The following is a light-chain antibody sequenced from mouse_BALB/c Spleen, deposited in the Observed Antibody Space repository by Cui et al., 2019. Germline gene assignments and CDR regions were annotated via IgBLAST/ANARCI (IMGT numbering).Light chain of an antibody. Sequence: VLTQSPAPMSASPGEKVTMTCSASSSVSYMYWYQQKPRSSPKPWIYLTSNLASGVPARFSGSGSGTSYSLTISSMEAEDAATYYCQQWSSNPLTFGAGTKLELK. CDR3: QQWSSNPLT. J-gene: IGKJ5*01. V-gene: IGKV4-68*01. CDR1: SSVSY. CDR2: LTS.